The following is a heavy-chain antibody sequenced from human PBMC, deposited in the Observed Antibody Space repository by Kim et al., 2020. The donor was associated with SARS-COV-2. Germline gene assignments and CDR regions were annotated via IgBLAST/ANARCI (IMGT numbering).Heavy chain of an antibody. J-gene: IGHJ4*02. D-gene: IGHD6-13*01. Sequence: SETLSLTCTVSGGSISSSSYYWGWIRQPPGKGLEWIGSIYYSGSTYYNPSLKSRVTISVDTSKNQFSLKLSSVTAADTAVYYCARLQIRSIAAAGPFFDYWGQGTLVTVSS. CDR2: IYYSGST. CDR1: GGSISSSSYY. CDR3: ARLQIRSIAAAGPFFDY. V-gene: IGHV4-39*01.